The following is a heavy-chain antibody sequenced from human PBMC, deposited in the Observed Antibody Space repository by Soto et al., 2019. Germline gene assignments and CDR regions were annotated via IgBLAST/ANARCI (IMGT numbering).Heavy chain of an antibody. D-gene: IGHD3-9*01. CDR3: TRLLTPYDTSGPNWFGP. Sequence: SETLSLTCPVSGDSITKSGHYWGWIRQSPGKALEGIGGIDYRGSTLYNPSLRSRITMSIDTSKKFFSLKLTSVSAADTALYYCTRLLTPYDTSGPNWFGPWGQGTLVTVSS. CDR1: GDSITKSGHY. V-gene: IGHV4-39*02. CDR2: IDYRGST. J-gene: IGHJ5*02.